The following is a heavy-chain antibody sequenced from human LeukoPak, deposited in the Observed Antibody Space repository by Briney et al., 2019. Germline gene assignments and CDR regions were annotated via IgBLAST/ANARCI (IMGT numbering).Heavy chain of an antibody. CDR2: IYPGDSDT. Sequence: GESLKISCKGSGYSFTSYWIGWVRQMPGKGLEWMGIIYPGDSDTRYSPSFQGQVTISPDKSISTVYLQWSSLKASDTAMYYCARLLGPYCSSTSCYEYFDYWGQGTLVTVSS. D-gene: IGHD2-2*01. J-gene: IGHJ4*02. CDR3: ARLLGPYCSSTSCYEYFDY. CDR1: GYSFTSYW. V-gene: IGHV5-51*01.